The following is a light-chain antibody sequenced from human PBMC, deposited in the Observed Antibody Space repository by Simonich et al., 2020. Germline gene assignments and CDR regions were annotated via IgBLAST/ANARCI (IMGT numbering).Light chain of an antibody. J-gene: IGKJ5*01. CDR1: QSLLHSNGYNY. Sequence: DIVMTQSPLSLPVTPGEPASISCRSSQSLLHSNGYNYLDWYLQKPGQSPQLLIYLGSNRASGVPERVSGRGSGTDFSLKISRVEAEDVGVYYCMQALQTITFGQGTRLEIK. CDR3: MQALQTIT. CDR2: LGS. V-gene: IGKV2-28*01.